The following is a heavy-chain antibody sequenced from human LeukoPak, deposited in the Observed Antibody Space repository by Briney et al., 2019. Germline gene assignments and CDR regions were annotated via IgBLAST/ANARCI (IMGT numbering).Heavy chain of an antibody. D-gene: IGHD2-2*01. J-gene: IGHJ6*03. Sequence: PGGSLSLSCAASGFTFASYAMTWVRQAPGKGLEWVSSISGGGGITNYADSVKGRFTISRDDSKYTLFLQMNSLRAEDTAVYYCAKYGVDCSSTSCYPLYYMDVWGKGTTVTVSS. CDR3: AKYGVDCSSTSCYPLYYMDV. CDR1: GFTFASYA. CDR2: ISGGGGIT. V-gene: IGHV3-23*01.